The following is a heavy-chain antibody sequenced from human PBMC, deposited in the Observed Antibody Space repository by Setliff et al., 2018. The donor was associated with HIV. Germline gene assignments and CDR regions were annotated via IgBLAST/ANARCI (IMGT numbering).Heavy chain of an antibody. J-gene: IGHJ4*02. V-gene: IGHV5-51*01. CDR2: IYPGDLRT. CDR3: ATRPLLDTGPSY. CDR1: EYTFNTHW. Sequence: GESLTISCKTSEYTFNTHWIGWVRRVPGKGLEWMGVIYPGDLRTRYNPSFQGQVTLSVDKSTRTAYLQWNSLRASDSAMYYCATRPLLDTGPSYWGQGTVVTSPQ. D-gene: IGHD2-8*02.